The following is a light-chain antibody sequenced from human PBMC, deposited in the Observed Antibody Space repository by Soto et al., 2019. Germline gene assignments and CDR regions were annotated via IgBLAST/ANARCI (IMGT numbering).Light chain of an antibody. CDR3: QSYDGSLATSI. Sequence: QSVLTQPPSVSGTPGQRVSISCTGTSSNLGAGYDVHWYQQLPGAAPRLLIFGNNVRTSGVPDRFSGSKSGTSASLAITGLQAEDEAIYHCQSYDGSLATSIFGAGTQLTVL. J-gene: IGLJ2*01. CDR2: GNN. V-gene: IGLV1-40*01. CDR1: SSNLGAGYD.